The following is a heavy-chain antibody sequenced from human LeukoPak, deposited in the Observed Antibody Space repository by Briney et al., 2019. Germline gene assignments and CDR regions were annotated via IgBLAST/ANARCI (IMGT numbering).Heavy chain of an antibody. CDR1: GGSISSSGYY. Sequence: PSETLSLTCAVSGGSISSSGYYWGWIRKPPGKGLEWIGSIYNSGYTNYNPSLKSRVTISIDTSKNQFSLKLSSATAADTAVYYCARADYGDHGTTFDIWGQGTMVTVSS. CDR3: ARADYGDHGTTFDI. V-gene: IGHV4-39*07. D-gene: IGHD4-17*01. CDR2: IYNSGYT. J-gene: IGHJ3*02.